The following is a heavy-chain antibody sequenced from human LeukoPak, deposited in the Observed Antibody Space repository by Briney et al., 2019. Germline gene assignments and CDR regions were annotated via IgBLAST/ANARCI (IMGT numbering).Heavy chain of an antibody. Sequence: GGSLRLSCTTSGFTFSHCGMHWVRRAPGKGLEWVAVIWYDGSNKYYADSVKGRFTISRDNSKNTLYLQMNGLRAEDTAGYYCARDRTHYADYWGQGTLVTVSS. CDR3: ARDRTHYADY. CDR1: GFTFSHCG. V-gene: IGHV3-33*01. J-gene: IGHJ4*02. CDR2: IWYDGSNK.